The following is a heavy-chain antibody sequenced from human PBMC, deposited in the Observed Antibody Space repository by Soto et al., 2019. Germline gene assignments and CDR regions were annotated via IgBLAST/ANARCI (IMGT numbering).Heavy chain of an antibody. CDR1: GFTFSGSA. CDR2: IRSKANSYAT. V-gene: IGHV3-73*01. CDR3: TSTGPSTGSPF. Sequence: GALRLSCAASGFTFSGSAMHWVRQASGKGLEWVGRIRSKANSYATAYAASVKGRFTISRDDSKNTAYLQMNSLKTEDTAVYYCTSTGPSTGSPFWGQGTMVTVSS. J-gene: IGHJ3*01.